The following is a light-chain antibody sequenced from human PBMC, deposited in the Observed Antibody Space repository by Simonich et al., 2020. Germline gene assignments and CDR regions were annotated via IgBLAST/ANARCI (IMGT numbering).Light chain of an antibody. Sequence: QSALTQPRSVSGSPGQSVTISCTGTSSDVGGYHYVSWYQQHPGQAPKLMIYDVSKQPSRVPYRVSSSKSGNTASLTISGLQAEDEADYYCCSYAGSYTWVFGGGTKLTVL. CDR2: DVS. CDR1: SSDVGGYHY. J-gene: IGLJ3*02. CDR3: CSYAGSYTWV. V-gene: IGLV2-11*01.